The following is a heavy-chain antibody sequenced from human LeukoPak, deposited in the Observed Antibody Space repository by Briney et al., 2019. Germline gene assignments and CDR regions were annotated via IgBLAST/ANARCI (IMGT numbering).Heavy chain of an antibody. CDR2: ISGSGGST. CDR1: GFTFSSYA. D-gene: IGHD1-26*01. CDR3: AKGGSGSYESSFDY. V-gene: IGHV3-23*01. J-gene: IGHJ4*02. Sequence: GGSLRLSCAASGFTFSSYAMSWVRQTPGKGLEWVSAISGSGGSTYYADSVKGRFTISRDNSKDTLYLQMNSLRAEDTAVYYCAKGGSGSYESSFDYWGQGTLVTVSS.